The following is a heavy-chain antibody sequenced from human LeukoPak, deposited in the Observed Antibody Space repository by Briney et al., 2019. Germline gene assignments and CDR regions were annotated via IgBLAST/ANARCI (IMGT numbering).Heavy chain of an antibody. V-gene: IGHV4-31*03. CDR1: GGSISTGGYY. CDR2: IHNSGSA. Sequence: SETLSLTCTVSGGSISTGGYYWSWIRQLPGKGLEWIGYIHNSGSAYYNPSLRSRVTMSVDTSKNQFSLNLGYMTAADTALYYCARAILTPSGYVWYFDLWGRGTLVTVSS. D-gene: IGHD3-3*01. CDR3: ARAILTPSGYVWYFDL. J-gene: IGHJ2*01.